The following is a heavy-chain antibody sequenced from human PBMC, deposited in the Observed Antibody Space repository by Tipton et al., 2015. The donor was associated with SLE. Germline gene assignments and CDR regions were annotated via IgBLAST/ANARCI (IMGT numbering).Heavy chain of an antibody. CDR2: VYYTGNT. CDR1: GVSISSYY. Sequence: TLSPTCTVSGVSISSYYWGWIRQPPGKGLEWVGTVYYTGNTFYNPSLKSRVTISVDTSKNQFSLNLSSVTAADTAVYYCARDEYRYDTTGYHLLGHFDFWGQGTLVTVSS. V-gene: IGHV4-39*07. CDR3: ARDEYRYDTTGYHLLGHFDF. D-gene: IGHD3-22*01. J-gene: IGHJ4*02.